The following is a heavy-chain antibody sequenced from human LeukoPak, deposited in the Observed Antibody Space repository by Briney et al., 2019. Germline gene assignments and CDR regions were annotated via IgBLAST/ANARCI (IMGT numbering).Heavy chain of an antibody. CDR3: ARDSSPLAW. Sequence: PSETLFLTCTVSGGSISSYYWSWIRQPPGKGLEWIGYIYYSGSTNYNPSLKSRVTISVDTSKNQFSLKLSSVTAADTAVYYCARDSSPLAWWGQGTLVTVSS. J-gene: IGHJ4*02. CDR1: GGSISSYY. CDR2: IYYSGST. V-gene: IGHV4-59*01. D-gene: IGHD6-13*01.